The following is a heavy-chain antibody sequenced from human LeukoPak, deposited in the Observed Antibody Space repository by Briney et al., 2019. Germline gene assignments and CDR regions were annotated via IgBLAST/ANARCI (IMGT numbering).Heavy chain of an antibody. CDR3: AKDLRRKYQLLSPNWFDP. D-gene: IGHD2-2*01. CDR2: IRYDGSNK. CDR1: GFTFSSDG. V-gene: IGHV3-30*02. Sequence: GGSLRLSCAASGFTFSSDGMHWVRQAPGKGLEWVAFIRYDGSNKYYADSVKGRFTISRDNSKNTLYLQMNSLRAEDTAVYYCAKDLRRKYQLLSPNWFDPWGQGTLVTVSS. J-gene: IGHJ5*02.